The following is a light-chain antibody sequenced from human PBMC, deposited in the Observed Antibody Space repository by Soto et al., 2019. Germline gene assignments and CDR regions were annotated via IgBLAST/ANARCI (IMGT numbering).Light chain of an antibody. J-gene: IGLJ2*01. V-gene: IGLV2-23*02. CDR2: EVS. CDR1: SSDVGTYNL. Sequence: QAVVTQPASVSGSTGQSITISCTGTSSDVGTYNLVSWYQQHPGKAPEFIIYEVSKRPTGVSNRFSGSKSGNTASLTISGPQAEDEADYYCCSYADIRSVLFGGGTKLTVL. CDR3: CSYADIRSVL.